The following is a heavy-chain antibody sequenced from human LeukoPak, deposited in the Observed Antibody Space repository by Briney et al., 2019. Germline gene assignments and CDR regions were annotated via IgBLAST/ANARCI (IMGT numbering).Heavy chain of an antibody. D-gene: IGHD1-26*01. Sequence: GGTLRLSCAASGFNFVDYAMHWVRQVPGKGLEWVSGISYNSGTIVYADSVKGRFTISRDNARNSLFLQMNSLRPEDRALYYCAKGHGWEASYYYYYMDVWGKGTTVTISS. CDR2: ISYNSGTI. CDR1: GFNFVDYA. CDR3: AKGHGWEASYYYYYMDV. V-gene: IGHV3-9*01. J-gene: IGHJ6*03.